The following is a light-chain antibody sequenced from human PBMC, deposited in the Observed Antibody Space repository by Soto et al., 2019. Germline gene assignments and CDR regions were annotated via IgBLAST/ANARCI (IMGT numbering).Light chain of an antibody. CDR3: QQRSSWPLYT. CDR1: QSVSSY. CDR2: DAS. Sequence: EIVLTQSPATLSLSPGERATLSCRASQSVSSYLAWYQQKPGQAPRLLIYDASNRATGIPARFSGRGSGTGFTLTISSLEPEDFAVYYCQQRSSWPLYTFGQGTKLEIK. J-gene: IGKJ2*01. V-gene: IGKV3-11*01.